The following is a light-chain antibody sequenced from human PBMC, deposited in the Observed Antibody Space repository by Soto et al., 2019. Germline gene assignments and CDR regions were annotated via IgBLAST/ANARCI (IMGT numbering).Light chain of an antibody. CDR2: GAS. CDR1: QSVRTT. CDR3: QQYSNWPRT. Sequence: EIVMTQSPATLSVSPGESATLSCRASQSVRTTLDWYQQKPGQAPGLLIYGASTRATGVPARFSGSGSGTEFTLTISSLQSEDFAVYYCQQYSNWPRTFGQGTKVEIK. J-gene: IGKJ1*01. V-gene: IGKV3-15*01.